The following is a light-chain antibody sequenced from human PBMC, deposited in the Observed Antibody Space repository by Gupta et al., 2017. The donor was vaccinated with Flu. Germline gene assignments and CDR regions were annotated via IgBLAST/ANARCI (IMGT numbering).Light chain of an antibody. CDR1: QSISSD. J-gene: IGKJ5*01. Sequence: RATLSCRASQSISSDLAWYQQKPGQAPRLLIYDAFNRAAGIPARFGGSGSGTDFTLTISSLEPEDFAVYYCQQRTKWPPAATFGQGTRLEI. CDR2: DAF. CDR3: QQRTKWPPAAT. V-gene: IGKV3-11*01.